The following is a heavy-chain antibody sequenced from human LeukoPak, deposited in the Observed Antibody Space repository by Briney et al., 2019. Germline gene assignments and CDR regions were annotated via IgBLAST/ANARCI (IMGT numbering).Heavy chain of an antibody. CDR3: ARSPGPYYDSSGYWYFDY. D-gene: IGHD3-22*01. V-gene: IGHV4-61*09. CDR1: GGSISSGSYY. Sequence: PSETLSLTCTVSGGSISSGSYYWNWIRQRQPAGKGLEWSGHIQIGGSTNYNPSLKSRITISVDTSKNQFSLKLSSVTAADTAVYYCARSPGPYYDSSGYWYFDYWGQGTLVTVSS. CDR2: IQIGGST. J-gene: IGHJ4*02.